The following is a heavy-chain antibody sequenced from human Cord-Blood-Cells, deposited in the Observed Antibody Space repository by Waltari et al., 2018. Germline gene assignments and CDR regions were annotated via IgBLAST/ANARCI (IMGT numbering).Heavy chain of an antibody. V-gene: IGHV1-69*06. CDR3: ARGKSILRFLEWLERDYYYGMDV. CDR1: GGTFSSYA. D-gene: IGHD3-3*01. J-gene: IGHJ6*02. Sequence: QVQLVQSGAEVKKPGSSVQVSCKASGGTFSSYAISWVRQAPGQGLEWMGGIIPIFGTANYAQKFQGRVTITADKSTSTAYMELSSLRSEDTAVYYCARGKSILRFLEWLERDYYYGMDVWGQGTTVTVSS. CDR2: IIPIFGTA.